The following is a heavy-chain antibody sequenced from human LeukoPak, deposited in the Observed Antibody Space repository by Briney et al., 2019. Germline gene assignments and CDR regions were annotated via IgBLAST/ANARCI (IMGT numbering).Heavy chain of an antibody. CDR3: ARTWEGYYYYGMDV. CDR2: INSDGSST. Sequence: GGSLRLSCAASGFTFSSYWMHWVRQAPGKGLVWVSRINSDGSSTSYADSVKGRFTISRDNAKNTLYLQMNSLRAEDTAVYYCARTWEGYYYYGMDVWGQGTTVTVSS. V-gene: IGHV3-74*01. D-gene: IGHD1-26*01. CDR1: GFTFSSYW. J-gene: IGHJ6*02.